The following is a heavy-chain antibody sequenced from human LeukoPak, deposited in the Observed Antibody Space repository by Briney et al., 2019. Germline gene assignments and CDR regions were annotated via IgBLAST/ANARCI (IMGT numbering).Heavy chain of an antibody. D-gene: IGHD3-22*01. CDR3: GKDHTITMIAVWVSHDAFDI. V-gene: IGHV3-30*18. Sequence: AGGSLTLSCAASGFTFSSYGKRCGRQPPRKGREWGAVISYDGSNKYYADSVKSRFTISRDNSKNTLYLQMNTLSAADTAVYHCGKDHTITMIAVWVSHDAFDIWGQGTMVSVSS. CDR2: ISYDGSNK. CDR1: GFTFSSYG. J-gene: IGHJ3*02.